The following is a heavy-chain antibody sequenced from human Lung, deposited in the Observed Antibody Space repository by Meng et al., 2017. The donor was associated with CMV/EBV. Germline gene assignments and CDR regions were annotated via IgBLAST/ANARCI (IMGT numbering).Heavy chain of an antibody. V-gene: IGHV1-2*02. CDR3: ARDNNWGPDY. CDR2: IHLNSGGT. Sequence: ASVXVSCKASGYTFTGYYIHWVRQAPGQGLEWMGWIHLNSGGTNYAEKFRGRVTMTRDTSITTAYMGLSRLTSDDTAVYYCARDNNWGPDYWGQGTLVTVSS. J-gene: IGHJ4*02. D-gene: IGHD7-27*01. CDR1: GYTFTGYY.